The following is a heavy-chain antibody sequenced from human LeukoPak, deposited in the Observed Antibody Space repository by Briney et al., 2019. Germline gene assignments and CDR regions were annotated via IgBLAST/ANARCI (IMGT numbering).Heavy chain of an antibody. V-gene: IGHV4-34*01. Sequence: SETLSLTCAVYDGSFTNDYWSWIRQPPGKGLEWIGEIHHSGTTKYKPSLKSRITLSVDTSKNEFSLKLSSVTAADTAVYYCARDGAGHCSSTSCLHPIDYWGQGTLVTVSS. CDR3: ARDGAGHCSSTSCLHPIDY. D-gene: IGHD2-2*01. CDR1: DGSFTNDY. CDR2: IHHSGTT. J-gene: IGHJ4*02.